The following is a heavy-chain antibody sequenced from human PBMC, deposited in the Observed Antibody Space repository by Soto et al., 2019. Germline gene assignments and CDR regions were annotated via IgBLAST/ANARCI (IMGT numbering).Heavy chain of an antibody. J-gene: IGHJ5*02. D-gene: IGHD1-1*01. V-gene: IGHV4-59*01. CDR1: GGSMSRYC. CDR2: IHYTGST. CDR3: ARDLTISSTDGPLDP. Sequence: SETLSLTCTVSGGSMSRYCWTWIRQPPGKGLEWIGNIHYTGSTNYNPSLKSRVTILLGTSTSQFSLKVSSVTAADTAVYYCARDLTISSTDGPLDPWGHGTLVTVSS.